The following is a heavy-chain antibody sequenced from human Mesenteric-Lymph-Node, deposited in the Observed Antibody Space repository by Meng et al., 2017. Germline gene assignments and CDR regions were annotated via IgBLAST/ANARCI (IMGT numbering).Heavy chain of an antibody. Sequence: SETLSLTCTVSGGSISSSSYYWGWIRQPPGKGLEWIGSIYYSGSTYYNPSLKSRVTISVDTSKNQFSLKLSSVTAADTAVYYCARDCSSTSCYVNKEDYYYGMDVWGQGTTVTVSS. V-gene: IGHV4-39*07. D-gene: IGHD2-2*01. CDR3: ARDCSSTSCYVNKEDYYYGMDV. CDR2: IYYSGST. J-gene: IGHJ6*02. CDR1: GGSISSSSYY.